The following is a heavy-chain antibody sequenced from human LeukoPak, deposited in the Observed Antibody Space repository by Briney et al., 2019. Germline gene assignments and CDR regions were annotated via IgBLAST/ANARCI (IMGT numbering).Heavy chain of an antibody. J-gene: IGHJ4*02. CDR2: IHANSGKA. Sequence: GASVKVSCKTSGYTFRNYEINWVRQAPGLGLGWVAWIHANSGKAGSAQKFQGRVTLTRDTSTETAFMELSGLTSDDSATYFCARGHYGGNRYFDNWGQGTLVTVSS. CDR1: GYTFRNYE. V-gene: IGHV1-8*01. D-gene: IGHD4-23*01. CDR3: ARGHYGGNRYFDN.